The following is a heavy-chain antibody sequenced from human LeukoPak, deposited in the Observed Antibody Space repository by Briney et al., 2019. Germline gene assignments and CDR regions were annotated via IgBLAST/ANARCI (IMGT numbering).Heavy chain of an antibody. V-gene: IGHV3-74*01. CDR2: IRPDGSYT. Sequence: GGSLRLSCTASGFTFSNYWMHWVRQAPGKGLVWVSRIRPDGSYTTYADSVKGRFTISRDNSKNTLYLQMNSLRAEDTAVYYCAREGDYDFWSGPDAFDIWGQGTMVTVSS. J-gene: IGHJ3*02. CDR1: GFTFSNYW. D-gene: IGHD3-3*01. CDR3: AREGDYDFWSGPDAFDI.